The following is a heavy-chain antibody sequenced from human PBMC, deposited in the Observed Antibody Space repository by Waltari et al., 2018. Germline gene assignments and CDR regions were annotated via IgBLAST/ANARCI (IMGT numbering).Heavy chain of an antibody. CDR2: ISSSSSYI. D-gene: IGHD6-6*01. V-gene: IGHV3-21*03. CDR3: ARDSGDGSYYFDY. CDR1: GFTFSSYS. J-gene: IGHJ4*02. Sequence: EVQLVESGGGLVKPGGSLRLSCAASGFTFSSYSMNLVRQAPGKGLEWVSSISSSSSYIYYADSVKGRFTISRDNAKNSLYLQMNSLRAEDTAVYYCARDSGDGSYYFDYWGQGTLVTVSS.